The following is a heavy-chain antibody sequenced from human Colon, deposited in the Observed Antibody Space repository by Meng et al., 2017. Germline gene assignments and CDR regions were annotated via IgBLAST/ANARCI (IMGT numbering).Heavy chain of an antibody. CDR2: IHLGTSNT. CDR1: GYSFANYW. D-gene: IGHD2/OR15-2a*01. CDR3: ARYERNTEDY. V-gene: IGHV5-51*01. Sequence: GGSLRLSCKGSGYSFANYWIGWVRQMPGKGLEWMGIIHLGTSNTKYSPSFQGQVTVSADRSTSTAYLQWSSLKASDTAMHYCARYERNTEDYWGQGTLVTVSS. J-gene: IGHJ4*02.